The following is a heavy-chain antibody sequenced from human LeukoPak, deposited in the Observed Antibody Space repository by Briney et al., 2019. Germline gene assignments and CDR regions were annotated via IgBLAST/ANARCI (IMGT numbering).Heavy chain of an antibody. CDR3: ARGGGYDFWSGYYSGQWFDP. V-gene: IGHV1-69*05. Sequence: SVKVSCKASGGTFSSYAISWVRQAPGQGLEWMGGIIPIFGTANYAQKFQGRVTITTDESTSTAYMELSSLRSEDTAVYYCARGGGYDFWSGYYSGQWFDPWGQGTLVTVSS. J-gene: IGHJ5*02. CDR2: IIPIFGTA. CDR1: GGTFSSYA. D-gene: IGHD3-3*01.